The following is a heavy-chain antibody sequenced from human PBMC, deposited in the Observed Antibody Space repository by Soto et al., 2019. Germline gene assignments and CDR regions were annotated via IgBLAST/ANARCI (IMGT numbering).Heavy chain of an antibody. D-gene: IGHD6-13*01. Sequence: QITLKESGPTLVNPTQTLTLTCTFSGFSLSTSGVGVGWIRQPPGKALEWLALIYWDDDKHYSPSLKSRLTITKDTSKKQVVLTMTNMDPVDTATYYCVHQSVGYSISRYSDYWGQGTLVTVSS. CDR2: IYWDDDK. CDR1: GFSLSTSGVG. V-gene: IGHV2-5*02. CDR3: VHQSVGYSISRYSDY. J-gene: IGHJ4*02.